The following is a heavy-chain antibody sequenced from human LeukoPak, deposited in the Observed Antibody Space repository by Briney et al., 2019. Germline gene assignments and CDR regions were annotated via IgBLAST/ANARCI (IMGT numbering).Heavy chain of an antibody. CDR2: ISGSGGST. Sequence: GGSLRLSCAAYGFTFSSYAMSWVRQAPGKGLEWDSAISGSGGSTYYADSVKGRFTISRDNSKNTLYLQMNSLRAEDTAVYYCTKHDSGSYYWGQGALVTVSS. D-gene: IGHD3-22*01. J-gene: IGHJ4*02. V-gene: IGHV3-23*01. CDR3: TKHDSGSYY. CDR1: GFTFSSYA.